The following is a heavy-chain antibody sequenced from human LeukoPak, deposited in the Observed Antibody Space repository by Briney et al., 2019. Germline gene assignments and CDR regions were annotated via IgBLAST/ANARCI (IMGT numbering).Heavy chain of an antibody. J-gene: IGHJ2*01. Sequence: SETLSLTCTVSGGSISSYYWSWIRQPPGKGLEWIGYTYYSGSTNYNPSLKSRVTISVDTSKNQFSLKLSSVTAADTAVYYCARDAQTYYDFWSGYYPPRSYWYFDLWGRGTLVTVSS. CDR2: TYYSGST. CDR3: ARDAQTYYDFWSGYYPPRSYWYFDL. V-gene: IGHV4-59*01. CDR1: GGSISSYY. D-gene: IGHD3-3*01.